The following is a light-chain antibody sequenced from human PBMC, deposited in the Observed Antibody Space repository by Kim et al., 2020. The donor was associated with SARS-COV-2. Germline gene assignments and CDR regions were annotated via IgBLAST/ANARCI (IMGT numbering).Light chain of an antibody. CDR1: HGVNNY. CDR3: LQYYNYPLT. V-gene: IGKV1-16*01. CDR2: AAS. Sequence: DIQMTQSPSSLSASVGDRVTITCRASHGVNNYVALFQQRPGKAPKSLIYAASILESGVSWRFSGGGSGTDFTLTISSLQPEDFATYYCLQYYNYPLTFGGGTKVDIK. J-gene: IGKJ4*01.